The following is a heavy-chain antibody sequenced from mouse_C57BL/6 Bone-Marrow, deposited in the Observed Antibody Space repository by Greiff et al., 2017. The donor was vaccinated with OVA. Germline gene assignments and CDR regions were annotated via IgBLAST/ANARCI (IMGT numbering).Heavy chain of an antibody. J-gene: IGHJ2*01. D-gene: IGHD5-5*01. CDR1: GYTFTSYW. CDR2: IHPNSGST. V-gene: IGHV1-64*01. CDR3: FLHYRLFDY. Sequence: VQLQQSGAELVKPGASVKLSCKASGYTFTSYWMHWVKQRPGQGLEWIGMIHPNSGSTNYNEKFKSKATLTVDKSSSTAYMQLSSLTSEDSAVXYCFLHYRLFDYWGQGTTLTVSS.